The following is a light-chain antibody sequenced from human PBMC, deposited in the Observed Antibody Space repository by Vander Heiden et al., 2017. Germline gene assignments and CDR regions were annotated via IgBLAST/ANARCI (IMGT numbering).Light chain of an antibody. CDR1: NIGTKS. CDR3: QVWDTTSDHWV. CDR2: DDR. J-gene: IGLJ3*02. Sequence: VLTQPPSVSVAPGQPARITCGGNNIGTKSVHWYQQKPGQAPVLVVYDDRDRPSGIPERFSGSNSGNAATLTISRVEAGDEADYYCQVWDTTSDHWVFGGGTKVTVL. V-gene: IGLV3-21*02.